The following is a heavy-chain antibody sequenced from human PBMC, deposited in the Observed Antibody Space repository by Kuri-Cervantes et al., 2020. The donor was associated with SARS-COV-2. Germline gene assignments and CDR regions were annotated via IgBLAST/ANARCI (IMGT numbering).Heavy chain of an antibody. J-gene: IGHJ6*02. CDR3: ARGSSSPCHYYYYGMDV. D-gene: IGHD6-6*01. CDR2: IYPGDSDT. V-gene: IGHV5-51*01. Sequence: KVSCKGSGYSFTSYWIGWVRQMPGKGLEWMGIIYPGDSDTRYSPSFQGQVTISADKSISTAYLQWSSLKASDTAMYYCARGSSSPCHYYYYGMDVWGQGTMVTVSS. CDR1: GYSFTSYW.